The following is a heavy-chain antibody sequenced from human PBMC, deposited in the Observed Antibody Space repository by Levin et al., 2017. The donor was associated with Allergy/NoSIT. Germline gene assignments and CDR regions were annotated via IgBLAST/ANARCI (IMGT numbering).Heavy chain of an antibody. J-gene: IGHJ4*02. CDR1: GFTVSNHY. V-gene: IGHV3-53*01. CDR2: IYSGGTT. CDR3: ARNRHCIGGRCCSV. D-gene: IGHD2-15*01. Sequence: GESLKISCAASGFTVSNHYMRWVRQAPGKGLEWVSLIYSGGTTYYADSVKGRFTISRDNSKNTVYLQMNSLRAEDTAVYYCARNRHCIGGRCCSVWGQGTLVTVSS.